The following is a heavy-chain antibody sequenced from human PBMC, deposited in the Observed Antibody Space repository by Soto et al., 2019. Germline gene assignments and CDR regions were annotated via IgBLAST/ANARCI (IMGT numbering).Heavy chain of an antibody. CDR1: GYTFTSYD. J-gene: IGHJ6*03. CDR2: MNPNSGNT. D-gene: IGHD2-15*01. Sequence: RASVKVSCKASGYTFTSYDINWVRQAAGQGLEWMGWMNPNSGNTGYAQKFQGRVTMTRNTSISTAYMELSSLRSEDTAVYYCARAARVNDYYYYYYMDVWGKGTTVTVSS. V-gene: IGHV1-8*01. CDR3: ARAARVNDYYYYYYMDV.